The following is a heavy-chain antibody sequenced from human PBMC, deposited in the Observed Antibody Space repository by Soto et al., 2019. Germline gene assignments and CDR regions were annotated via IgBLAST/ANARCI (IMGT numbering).Heavy chain of an antibody. CDR2: ISYDGSNK. D-gene: IGHD3-22*01. J-gene: IGHJ3*02. V-gene: IGHV3-30-3*01. CDR3: ARDRYYYDSSAHYPHAFDI. CDR1: GFTFSSYA. Sequence: GGSLRLSCAASGFTFSSYAMHWVRQAPGKGLEWVAVISYDGSNKYYADSVKGRFTISRDNSKNTLYLQMNSLRAEDTAVYYCARDRYYYDSSAHYPHAFDIWGQGTMVTVSS.